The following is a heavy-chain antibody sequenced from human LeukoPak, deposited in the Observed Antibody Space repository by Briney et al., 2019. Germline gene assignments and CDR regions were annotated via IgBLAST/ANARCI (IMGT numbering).Heavy chain of an antibody. Sequence: GGSLRLSCAASGFTFSSYWMSWVRQAPGKGLEGLANIKQDGSEKYYVDSVKGRFTISRDNAKNSLYLQMNSLRAEDTAVYYCARDRGWGEWLPLSYWGQGTLVTVSS. CDR2: IKQDGSEK. CDR3: ARDRGWGEWLPLSY. J-gene: IGHJ4*02. CDR1: GFTFSSYW. D-gene: IGHD3-3*01. V-gene: IGHV3-7*01.